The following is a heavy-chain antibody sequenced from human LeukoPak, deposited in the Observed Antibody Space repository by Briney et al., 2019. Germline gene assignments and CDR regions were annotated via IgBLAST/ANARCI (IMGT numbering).Heavy chain of an antibody. CDR2: ISSSTTST. D-gene: IGHD4-17*01. J-gene: IGHJ4*02. Sequence: GGSLRLSCAASGFTFSTYSMNWVRQAPGKGLEWVSYISSSTTSTIYADSVKGRFTISRDNAKISLYLQMNSLRDEDTAVYYCVVTTHYWGQGTLVTVSS. CDR1: GFTFSTYS. CDR3: VVTTHY. V-gene: IGHV3-48*02.